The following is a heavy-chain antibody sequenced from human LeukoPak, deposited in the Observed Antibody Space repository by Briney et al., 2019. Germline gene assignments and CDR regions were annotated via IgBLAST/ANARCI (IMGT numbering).Heavy chain of an antibody. Sequence: GGSLRLSCAASGFTFSTSSMNWVRQAPGKGLEWVSSISSSSTYIYHADPVKGRFTISRDNAKNSLYLQMNSLRAEDTAVYYCARDYGDDFWSGYPTLSYYFDYWGQGTLVTVSS. J-gene: IGHJ4*02. D-gene: IGHD3-3*01. CDR2: ISSSSTYI. CDR1: GFTFSTSS. V-gene: IGHV3-21*01. CDR3: ARDYGDDFWSGYPTLSYYFDY.